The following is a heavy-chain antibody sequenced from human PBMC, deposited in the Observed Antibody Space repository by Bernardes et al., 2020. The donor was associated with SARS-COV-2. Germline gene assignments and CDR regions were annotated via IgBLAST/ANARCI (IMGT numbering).Heavy chain of an antibody. V-gene: IGHV1-24*01. Sequence: ASVKVSCKVSGYTLTALSMHWVRQAPGQGLEWMGGFAPDDGATIYAQKFQGRVTMTEDTSTDTAYMELSSLRSEDTAVYYCATAPAYSSSWLLWGQGTLVTVS. J-gene: IGHJ4*02. CDR3: ATAPAYSSSWLL. D-gene: IGHD6-13*01. CDR1: GYTLTALS. CDR2: FAPDDGAT.